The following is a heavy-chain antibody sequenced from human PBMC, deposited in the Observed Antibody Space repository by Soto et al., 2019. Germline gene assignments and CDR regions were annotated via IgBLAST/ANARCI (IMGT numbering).Heavy chain of an antibody. D-gene: IGHD1-26*01. CDR3: ARQVGFYWYFDL. Sequence: EVHLVESGGGLVQPGGSLRLSCAASGFTVSSSYMGWVRQAPGKGLEWVSALYSDGNTYYTDSVKGRFTISRDNSKDTLYLQMNSLRADDTAIYYCARQVGFYWYFDLWGRGTLVTVSS. V-gene: IGHV3-66*04. CDR2: LYSDGNT. J-gene: IGHJ2*01. CDR1: GFTVSSSY.